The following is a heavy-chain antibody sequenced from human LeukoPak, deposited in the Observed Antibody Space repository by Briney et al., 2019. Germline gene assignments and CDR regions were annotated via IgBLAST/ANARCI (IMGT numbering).Heavy chain of an antibody. Sequence: ASVMVSCKASGYTFTGYYMHWVRQAPGQGLEGMGWINPNSGGTNYAQKFQGRVTMTRDTSISTAYMELSRLRADDTAVYYCAREVLLWFGELLKVRNWFDPWGQGTLVTVSS. J-gene: IGHJ5*02. V-gene: IGHV1-2*02. D-gene: IGHD3-10*01. CDR2: INPNSGGT. CDR1: GYTFTGYY. CDR3: AREVLLWFGELLKVRNWFDP.